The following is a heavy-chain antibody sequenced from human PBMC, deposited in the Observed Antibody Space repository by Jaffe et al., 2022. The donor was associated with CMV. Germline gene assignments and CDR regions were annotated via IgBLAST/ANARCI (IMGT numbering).Heavy chain of an antibody. CDR1: GFTFSSYG. D-gene: IGHD3-3*01. CDR2: IWYDGSER. Sequence: QVQLVESGGGVVQPGRSLRLSCAASGFTFSSYGMHWVRQAPGKGLEWVAVIWYDGSERYYADSVKGRFTISRDNSKNTLYLQMNSLRAEDTAVYYCARDPRRVGVAITDPDAFDIWGLGTMVTVSS. CDR3: ARDPRRVGVAITDPDAFDI. J-gene: IGHJ3*02. V-gene: IGHV3-33*08.